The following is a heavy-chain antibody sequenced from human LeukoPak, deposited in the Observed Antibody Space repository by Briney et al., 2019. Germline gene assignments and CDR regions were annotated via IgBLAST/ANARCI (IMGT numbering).Heavy chain of an antibody. CDR3: AKPSLYYYDTSGYYRYWYFDL. Sequence: HPGGSLRLSCAASGFTFSSYGMHWVRQAPGKGLEWVAVISYDGSNKYYADSVKGRFTISRDNSKNTLYLQMNSLRAEDTAVYYCAKPSLYYYDTSGYYRYWYFDLWGRGTLVTVSS. J-gene: IGHJ2*01. D-gene: IGHD3-22*01. CDR1: GFTFSSYG. V-gene: IGHV3-30*18. CDR2: ISYDGSNK.